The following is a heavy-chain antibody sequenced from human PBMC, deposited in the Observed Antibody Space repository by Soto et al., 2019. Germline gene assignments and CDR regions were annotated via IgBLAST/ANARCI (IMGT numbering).Heavy chain of an antibody. V-gene: IGHV3-15*01. CDR1: GFTFSNAW. D-gene: IGHD2-15*01. Sequence: GGSLRLSCAASGFTFSNAWMSWVRQAPGKGLEWVGRIKSKTDGGTTDYAAPVKGRFTISRDDSKNTLYLQMNSLKTEDTAVYYCTTDIGPHIVVVVAATPFDYWGQGTLVTVSS. CDR3: TTDIGPHIVVVVAATPFDY. J-gene: IGHJ4*02. CDR2: IKSKTDGGTT.